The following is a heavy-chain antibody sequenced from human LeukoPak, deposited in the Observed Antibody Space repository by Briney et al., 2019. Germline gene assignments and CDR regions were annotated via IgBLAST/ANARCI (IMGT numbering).Heavy chain of an antibody. CDR3: ARLVDTAMIQGAFDI. Sequence: RASVKVSCKASGYTFTSYYMHWVRQAPGQGLEWMGWINIYNGHTNYAQELQDRVTMTTDTSTSTAYMELRSLRSDDTAVYYCARLVDTAMIQGAFDIWGQGTMVTVSS. D-gene: IGHD5-18*01. V-gene: IGHV1-18*04. CDR2: INIYNGHT. J-gene: IGHJ3*02. CDR1: GYTFTSYY.